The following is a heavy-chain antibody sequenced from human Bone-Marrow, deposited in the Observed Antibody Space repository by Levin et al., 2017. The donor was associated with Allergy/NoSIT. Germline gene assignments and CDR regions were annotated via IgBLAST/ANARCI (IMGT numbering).Heavy chain of an antibody. CDR3: ARPLSYDSGAFFGY. D-gene: IGHD3-22*01. CDR2: FNPNSGHT. J-gene: IGHJ4*02. V-gene: IGHV1-8*01. CDR1: GYTFTTSD. Sequence: PVASVKVSCKASGYTFTTSDIYWVRLAPGQGLEWLGWFNPNSGHTGFAQRFQGRVTLTSDLSTTTAYMELGSLTSEDSAIYYCARPLSYDSGAFFGYWGQGSLVTVSS.